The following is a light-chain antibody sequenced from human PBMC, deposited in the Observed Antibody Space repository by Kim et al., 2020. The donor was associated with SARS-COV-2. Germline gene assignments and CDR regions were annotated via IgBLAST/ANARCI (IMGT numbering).Light chain of an antibody. CDR1: QGISHD. CDR2: STS. CDR3: LQYNDFPHT. V-gene: IGKV1-16*01. Sequence: DIQMAQSPSSLSASVGDRVTITCRASQGISHDLAWYQQTPGKAPKPLIYSTSSAQLGVPSRFRGNTSGADFTLTISSLQPEDSAIYYCLQYNDFPHTCGQGTKLEI. J-gene: IGKJ2*01.